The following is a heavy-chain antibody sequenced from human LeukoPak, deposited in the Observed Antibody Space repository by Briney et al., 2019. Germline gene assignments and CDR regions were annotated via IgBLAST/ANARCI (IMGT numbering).Heavy chain of an antibody. CDR2: TYYRSKWYN. D-gene: IGHD2-8*02. J-gene: IGHJ4*02. CDR3: ARFAGGHFDY. Sequence: SLTLSLTCAISGDSVSSNSAGWNWIRQSPLRGLEWLGRTYYRSKWYNDYAVSVKSRITINPDTSKNQFSLQLNSVTPEDTAVYFYARFAGGHFDYWGQGTLVAVSS. CDR1: GDSVSSNSAG. V-gene: IGHV6-1*01.